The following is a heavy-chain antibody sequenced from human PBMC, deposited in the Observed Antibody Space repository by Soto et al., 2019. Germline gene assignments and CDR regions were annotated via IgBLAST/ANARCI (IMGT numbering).Heavy chain of an antibody. CDR1: GDSISSGGYY. Sequence: TLSLTCTVSGDSISSGGYYWSWIRQHPGKGLEWIGYIYYSGSTYYNPSLKSRVTISVDTSKNQFSLKLSSVTAADTAVYYCARDPGADYVFWSGYYTPTYYYLRDVGGQGTT. CDR3: ARDPGADYVFWSGYYTPTYYYLRDV. V-gene: IGHV4-31*03. J-gene: IGHJ6*02. CDR2: IYYSGST. D-gene: IGHD3-3*01.